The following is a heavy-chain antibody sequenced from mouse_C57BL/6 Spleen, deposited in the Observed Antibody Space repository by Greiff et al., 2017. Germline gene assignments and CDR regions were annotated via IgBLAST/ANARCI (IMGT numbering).Heavy chain of an antibody. CDR2: IYPGSGST. CDR1: GYTFTSYW. CDR3: ARKGITTRAMDY. J-gene: IGHJ4*01. V-gene: IGHV1-55*01. Sequence: QVQLQQPGAELVKPGASVKMSCKASGYTFTSYWITWVKQRPGQGLEWIGDIYPGSGSTNYNEKFKSKATLPVDTSSSTAYMQLSSLTSEDSAVYYCARKGITTRAMDYWGQGTSVTVSS. D-gene: IGHD2-4*01.